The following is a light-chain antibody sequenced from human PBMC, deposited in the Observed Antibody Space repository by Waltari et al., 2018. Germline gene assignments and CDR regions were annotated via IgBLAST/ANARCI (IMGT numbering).Light chain of an antibody. CDR2: WNN. Sequence: QSVLTQPPSASGTPGQRVTISCSGSTSNIGSNYVYWYQQLPGTAPKPRIRWNNPRPSGAPCRFSVCKSGTSASLAISGVRSEDEADYYGAAWDDSLSGVVFGGGTKLTVL. J-gene: IGLJ2*01. CDR1: TSNIGSNY. V-gene: IGLV1-47*01. CDR3: AAWDDSLSGVV.